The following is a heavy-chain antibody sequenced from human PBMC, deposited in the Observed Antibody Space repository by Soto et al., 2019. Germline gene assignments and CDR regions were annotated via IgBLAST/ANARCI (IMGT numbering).Heavy chain of an antibody. CDR2: IYYTGYT. Sequence: QVQLQESGPGLVKPSQTLSLTCTVSGGSISSGGTGSYWTWIRQLPGKGLEWIGYIYYTGYTYYKPSLKSRPTISIDTSENQFSLKLTSVTAADTAVYFCASGHDAYKVRYWGQGTLVTVSS. CDR3: ASGHDAYKVRY. CDR1: GGSISSGGTGSY. D-gene: IGHD1-1*01. J-gene: IGHJ4*02. V-gene: IGHV4-31*03.